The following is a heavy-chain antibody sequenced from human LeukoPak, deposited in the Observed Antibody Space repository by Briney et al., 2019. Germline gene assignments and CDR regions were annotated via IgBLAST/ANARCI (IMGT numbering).Heavy chain of an antibody. Sequence: GGSLRLSCAASGFTFSSYSMNWVRQAPGKGLEWVSYISSSSSTIYYADSVKGRFTISRDNAKNSLYLQMNSLRAEDTAVYYCARDRGYSGYDWGSSFDYWGQGTLVTVSS. CDR1: GFTFSSYS. CDR3: ARDRGYSGYDWGSSFDY. J-gene: IGHJ4*02. CDR2: ISSSSSTI. V-gene: IGHV3-48*01. D-gene: IGHD5-12*01.